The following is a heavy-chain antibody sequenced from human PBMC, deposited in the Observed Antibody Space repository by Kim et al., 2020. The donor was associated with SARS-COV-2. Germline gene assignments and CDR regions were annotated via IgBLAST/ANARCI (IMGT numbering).Heavy chain of an antibody. CDR2: IIPIFGTA. Sequence: SVKVSCKASGGTFSNYAISWVRQAPGQGLEWMGGIIPIFGTANYAQKFQGRVTITADESTSTAYMELSSLRSEDTAVYYCARTRPTRNYYGSGSYYPPFDYWGQGTLVTVSS. CDR3: ARTRPTRNYYGSGSYYPPFDY. D-gene: IGHD3-10*01. CDR1: GGTFSNYA. V-gene: IGHV1-69*13. J-gene: IGHJ4*02.